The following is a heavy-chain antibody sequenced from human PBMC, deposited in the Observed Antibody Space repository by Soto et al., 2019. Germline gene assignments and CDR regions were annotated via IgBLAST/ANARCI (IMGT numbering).Heavy chain of an antibody. Sequence: QVQLVQSGAEVKKPGASVKVSCKASGYTFTSYGISWVRQAPGQGLEWMGWISAYNGDTKYAQRFQGRVTMTTDTSTSTAYMDLRSLRSDDPAVYYCARDFSMTVVVGGYWGQGTLVTVSS. D-gene: IGHD3-22*01. V-gene: IGHV1-18*01. J-gene: IGHJ4*02. CDR2: ISAYNGDT. CDR3: ARDFSMTVVVGGY. CDR1: GYTFTSYG.